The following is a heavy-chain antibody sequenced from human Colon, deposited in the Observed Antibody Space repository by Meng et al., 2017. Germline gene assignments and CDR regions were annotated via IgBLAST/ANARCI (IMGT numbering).Heavy chain of an antibody. D-gene: IGHD6-19*01. CDR2: INADSGGT. CDR3: AKIHLGDSGLDY. V-gene: IGHV1-2*06. Sequence: VRLVQSGGEVKKPRASVTVSCKASGYSLSGYYMHWVRQVPGQGLEWMGRINADSGGTNYAEKFQGRVTLTRDTSINTAYMEVTSLRSDDTAVYYCAKIHLGDSGLDYWGQGTLVTVSS. CDR1: GYSLSGYY. J-gene: IGHJ4*02.